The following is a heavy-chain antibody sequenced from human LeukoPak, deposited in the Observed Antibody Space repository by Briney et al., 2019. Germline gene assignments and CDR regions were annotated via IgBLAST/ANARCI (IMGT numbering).Heavy chain of an antibody. CDR1: GGSFSGYY. V-gene: IGHV4-34*01. Sequence: PSETLSLTCAVYGGSFSGYYWSWIRQPPGKGLEWIGEINHSGSTNYNPSLKSRVTISVDTSKNQFSLKLRSVTAADTAVYYCAREGAAGNYYYYYMDVWGKGTTVTVSS. CDR2: INHSGST. J-gene: IGHJ6*03. D-gene: IGHD6-13*01. CDR3: AREGAAGNYYYYYMDV.